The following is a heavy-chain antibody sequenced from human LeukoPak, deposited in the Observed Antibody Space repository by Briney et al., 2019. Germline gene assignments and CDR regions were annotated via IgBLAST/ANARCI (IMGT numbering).Heavy chain of an antibody. CDR3: ARHIMGYFDY. D-gene: IGHD2-8*01. CDR2: IYYSGST. CDR1: GGSISSYY. J-gene: IGHJ4*02. Sequence: SETLSLTCTVSGGSISSYYWSWIRQPPGKGLEWIGYIYYSGSTNYNPSLKSRVTISVDTFKNQFSLKLSSVTAADTAVYYCARHIMGYFDYWGQGTLVTVSS. V-gene: IGHV4-59*08.